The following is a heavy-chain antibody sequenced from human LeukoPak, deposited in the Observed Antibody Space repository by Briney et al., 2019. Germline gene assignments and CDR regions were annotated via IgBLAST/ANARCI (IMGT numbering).Heavy chain of an antibody. CDR1: GFTFSDYY. D-gene: IGHD1-7*01. CDR3: ARTESYNWNYYYFDY. V-gene: IGHV3-11*04. Sequence: GGSLRLSCAASGFTFSDYYMSWIRQAPGKGLEWVSYISSSGSTIYYADSVKGRFTISRDNAKNSLYLQMNSLRAEDTAVYYCARTESYNWNYYYFDYWGQGILVTVSS. J-gene: IGHJ4*02. CDR2: ISSSGSTI.